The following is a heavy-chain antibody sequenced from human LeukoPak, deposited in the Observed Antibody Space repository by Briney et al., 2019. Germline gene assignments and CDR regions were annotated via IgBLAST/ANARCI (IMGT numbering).Heavy chain of an antibody. D-gene: IGHD2-2*01. CDR3: ARVVKKYYSSPSCPSGRGIDAFDI. CDR2: IYSGGST. CDR1: GFTVSNNY. Sequence: GGSLRLSCAASGFTVSNNYMSWVRQAPGKGLEWVSVIYSGGSTYYADSVKGRFTISRDNSKNTLYLQMNSLRAEDTAVYYCARVVKKYYSSPSCPSGRGIDAFDIWGQGTMVTVSS. J-gene: IGHJ3*02. V-gene: IGHV3-53*01.